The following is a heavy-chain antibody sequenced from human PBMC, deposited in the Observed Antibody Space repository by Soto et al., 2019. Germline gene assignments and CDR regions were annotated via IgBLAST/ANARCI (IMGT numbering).Heavy chain of an antibody. CDR3: ASLPFDFWSSVSPYYFDY. V-gene: IGHV4-30-4*01. Sequence: SETLSLTCTVSGGSISSGDYYWSWIRQPPGKGLEWIGYIYYSGSTYYNPSLKSRVTISVDTSKNQFSLKLSSVTAADTAVYYCASLPFDFWSSVSPYYFDYWGQGTLVTVSS. CDR1: GGSISSGDYY. D-gene: IGHD3-3*01. CDR2: IYYSGST. J-gene: IGHJ4*02.